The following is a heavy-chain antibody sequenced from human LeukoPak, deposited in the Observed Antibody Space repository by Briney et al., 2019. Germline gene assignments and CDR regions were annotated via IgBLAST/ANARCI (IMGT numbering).Heavy chain of an antibody. Sequence: GGSLRLSCAASGFTVSSNYMSWVRQAPGKGLEWVSVIYSGGSTYYADSVKGRFTISRDNAKNSLYLQMNSLRAEDTAVYYCARGFPYYYDSSGYYRYWGQGTLVTVSS. J-gene: IGHJ4*02. CDR2: IYSGGST. V-gene: IGHV3-53*01. D-gene: IGHD3-22*01. CDR3: ARGFPYYYDSSGYYRY. CDR1: GFTVSSNY.